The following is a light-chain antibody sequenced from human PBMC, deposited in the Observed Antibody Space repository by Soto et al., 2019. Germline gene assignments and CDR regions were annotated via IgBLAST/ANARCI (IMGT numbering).Light chain of an antibody. CDR3: QQYGSSGT. Sequence: EIVLTQSPGTLSLSPGERATLSCRASQSFSSTYLAWYQQKPGQAPRLLVYGASSRATGIPDRFSGFGSGTDFTLTISRLEPEDFAVYYCQQYGSSGTFGQGTKVEIK. V-gene: IGKV3-20*01. J-gene: IGKJ1*01. CDR2: GAS. CDR1: QSFSSTY.